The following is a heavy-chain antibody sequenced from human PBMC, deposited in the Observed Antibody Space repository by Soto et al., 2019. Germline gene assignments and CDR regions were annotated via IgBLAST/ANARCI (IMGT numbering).Heavy chain of an antibody. Sequence: QVQLVQSGAEVKKPGASVKVSCKASGYTFTGYYMHWVRQAPGQGLEWMGWINPNSGGTNYAQKFQGRVTMTRDTSISTAYMELSRLRSDDTAVYYCARGRPEGYYYDSSGSDYWGQGTLVTVSS. CDR3: ARGRPEGYYYDSSGSDY. J-gene: IGHJ4*02. CDR2: INPNSGGT. D-gene: IGHD3-22*01. CDR1: GYTFTGYY. V-gene: IGHV1-2*02.